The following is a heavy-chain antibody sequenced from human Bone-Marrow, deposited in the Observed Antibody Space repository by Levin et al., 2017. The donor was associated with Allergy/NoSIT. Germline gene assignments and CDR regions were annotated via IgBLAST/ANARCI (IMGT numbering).Heavy chain of an antibody. CDR3: STIGRGASGSSR. CDR2: INQDGSAK. V-gene: IGHV3-7*03. Sequence: PGGSLRLSCVASGFTFDSYWMAWVRQAPEKGLEWVASINQDGSAKNYVDSIKGRFTISRDNTKNLVELQMSSLRREDTAIYYCSTIGRGASGSSRWGQGTLVTVSS. D-gene: IGHD6-19*01. CDR1: GFTFDSYW. J-gene: IGHJ4*02.